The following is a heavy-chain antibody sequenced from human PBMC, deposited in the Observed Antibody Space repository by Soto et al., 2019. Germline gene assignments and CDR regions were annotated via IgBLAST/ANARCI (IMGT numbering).Heavy chain of an antibody. D-gene: IGHD6-6*01. CDR1: GFTFDNYA. V-gene: IGHV3-9*01. CDR2: ISWNSGSI. J-gene: IGHJ3*02. CDR3: AKERVLYSSSGTAFDI. Sequence: GGSLRLSCAASGFTFDNYAMHWVRQSPGKGLEWVSGISWNSGSIGYADSVKGRFTISRDNAKNSLYLQMNSLRAEDTALYYCAKERVLYSSSGTAFDIWGQGTMVTVSS.